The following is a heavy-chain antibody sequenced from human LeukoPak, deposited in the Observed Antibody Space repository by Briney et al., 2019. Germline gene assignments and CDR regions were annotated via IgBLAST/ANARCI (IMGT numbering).Heavy chain of an antibody. CDR2: INPSGGST. V-gene: IGHV1-46*01. CDR1: GYTFTSYY. J-gene: IGHJ6*03. D-gene: IGHD6-13*01. Sequence: ASVKVSCKASGYTFTSYYMHWVRQAPGQGLEWMGIINPSGGSTSYAQKFQGRVTMTRDTSTSTVYMELSSLRSEDTAVYYCAKLIGNARIAAAGTYYYMDVWGKGTTVTVSS. CDR3: AKLIGNARIAAAGTYYYMDV.